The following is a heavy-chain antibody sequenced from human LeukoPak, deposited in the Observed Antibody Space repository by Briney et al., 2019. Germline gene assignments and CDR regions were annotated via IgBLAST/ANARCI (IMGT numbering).Heavy chain of an antibody. J-gene: IGHJ3*01. CDR1: GFTFSDHH. Sequence: GGSLRLFCAASGFTFSDHHLDRVRQAPGKGREWVGRSRSKARGYATEYAASVKGRFIISRDESNNLMSLEMTSLKIEDTAVYYCARDGAEGDDSAFDVWGQGTMVTVSS. D-gene: IGHD3-22*01. V-gene: IGHV3-72*01. CDR3: ARDGAEGDDSAFDV. CDR2: SRSKARGYAT.